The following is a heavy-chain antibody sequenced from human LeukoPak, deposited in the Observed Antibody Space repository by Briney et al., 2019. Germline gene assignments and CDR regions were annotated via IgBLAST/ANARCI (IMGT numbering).Heavy chain of an antibody. D-gene: IGHD2-15*01. Sequence: GGSLRLSCAASGFTFSSYWMSWVRQAPGKGLEWVSGISGSGGSTYYADSVKGRFTISRDNSKNTLYLQMNSLRAEDTSVYYCAREGYCSGGSCPDGGFFDYWGQGPLVTVSS. CDR1: GFTFSSYW. J-gene: IGHJ4*02. CDR2: ISGSGGST. V-gene: IGHV3-23*01. CDR3: AREGYCSGGSCPDGGFFDY.